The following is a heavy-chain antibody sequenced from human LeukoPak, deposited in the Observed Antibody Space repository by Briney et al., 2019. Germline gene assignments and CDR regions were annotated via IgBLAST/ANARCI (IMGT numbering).Heavy chain of an antibody. V-gene: IGHV3-33*08. J-gene: IGHJ4*02. CDR1: GFTFRSYG. Sequence: GGSLRLSCAASGFTFRSYGMHWVRQAPGKGLEWVAIIWSDGSNKYYADSVKGRFTISRDNSKNTMYLQMNSLRVEDTAVYYCARGAYAAAAGFDYWGQGTLVSVSS. CDR2: IWSDGSNK. CDR3: ARGAYAAAAGFDY. D-gene: IGHD6-13*01.